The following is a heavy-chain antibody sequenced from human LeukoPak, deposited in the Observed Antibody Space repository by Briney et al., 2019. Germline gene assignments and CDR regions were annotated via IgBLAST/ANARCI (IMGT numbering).Heavy chain of an antibody. J-gene: IGHJ4*02. CDR2: IIPIFGTA. V-gene: IGHV1-69*13. Sequence: ASVKVSCKASGGTFSSYAISWVRQAPGQGLEWMGGIIPIFGTANYAQKFQGRVTITADESTSTAYMELSSLRSEDTAVYYCASASPFRSGYFAPFDYWGQGTLVTVSS. CDR1: GGTFSSYA. D-gene: IGHD3-3*01. CDR3: ASASPFRSGYFAPFDY.